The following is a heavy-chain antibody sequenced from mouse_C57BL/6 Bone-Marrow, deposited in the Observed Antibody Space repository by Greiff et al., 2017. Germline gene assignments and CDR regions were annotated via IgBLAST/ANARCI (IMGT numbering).Heavy chain of an antibody. D-gene: IGHD2-3*01. V-gene: IGHV5-15*01. J-gene: IGHJ3*01. CDR1: GFTFSDYG. CDR3: ARIYDGYYVGFAY. Sequence: DVQLVESGGGLVQPGGSLKLSCAASGFTFSDYGMAWVRQAPRKGPEWVAFISNLAYSIYYADTVTGRFTISRENAKNTLYLEMSSLRSEDTAMYYCARIYDGYYVGFAYWGQGTLVTVSA. CDR2: ISNLAYSI.